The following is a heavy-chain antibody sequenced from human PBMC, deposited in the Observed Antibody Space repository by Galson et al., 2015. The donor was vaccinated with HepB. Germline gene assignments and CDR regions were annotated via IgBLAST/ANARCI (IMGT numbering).Heavy chain of an antibody. J-gene: IGHJ4*02. D-gene: IGHD6-19*01. Sequence: LRLSCAASGFTFSGSAMHWVRQASGKGLEWVGRIRSKTNSYATAYAASVKGRFTISRDDSKNTAYLQMNSLKTEDTAVYYCTRQEEGIAVAGTVGDYWGQGTLVTVSS. CDR3: TRQEEGIAVAGTVGDY. CDR1: GFTFSGSA. V-gene: IGHV3-73*01. CDR2: IRSKTNSYAT.